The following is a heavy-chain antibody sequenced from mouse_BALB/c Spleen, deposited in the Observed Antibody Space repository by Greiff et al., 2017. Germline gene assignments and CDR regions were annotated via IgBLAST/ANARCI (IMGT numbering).Heavy chain of an antibody. J-gene: IGHJ3*01. CDR1: GFAFSSYD. V-gene: IGHV5-12-1*01. CDR3: ARAPRG. Sequence: EVHLVESGGGLVKPGGSLKLSCAASGFAFSSYDMSWVRQTPEKRLEWVAYISSGGGSTYYPDTVKGRFTISRDNAKNTLYLQMSSLKSEDTAMYYCARAPRGWGQGTLVTVSA. CDR2: ISSGGGST.